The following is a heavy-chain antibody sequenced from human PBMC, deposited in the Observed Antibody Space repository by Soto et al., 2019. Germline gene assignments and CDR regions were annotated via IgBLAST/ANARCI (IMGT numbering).Heavy chain of an antibody. CDR1: GFTFSSYG. Sequence: QVQLVESGGGVVQPGRSLRLSCAASGFTFSSYGMHWVRQAPGKGLEWVAVISYDGSNKYYADSVKGRFTISRDNSKNTLYLQMNSLRAEDTAVYYCAKDGGRYSGYPFLYYYYYGMDVWGQGTTVTVSS. CDR2: ISYDGSNK. D-gene: IGHD5-12*01. J-gene: IGHJ6*02. V-gene: IGHV3-30*18. CDR3: AKDGGRYSGYPFLYYYYYGMDV.